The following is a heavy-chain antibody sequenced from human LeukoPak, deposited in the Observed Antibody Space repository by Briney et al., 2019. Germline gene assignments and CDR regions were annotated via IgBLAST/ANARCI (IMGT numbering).Heavy chain of an antibody. CDR3: ARETRRFIGMTTEYYMDV. CDR2: IYTSGST. Sequence: PETLSLTCTVSGGSISSYYWSWIRQPAGKGLEWIGRIYTSGSTNYNPSLKSRVTMSVDTSKNQFSLKLSSVTAADTAVYYCARETRRFIGMTTEYYMDVWGKGTTVTVSS. CDR1: GGSISSYY. V-gene: IGHV4-4*07. D-gene: IGHD4-17*01. J-gene: IGHJ6*03.